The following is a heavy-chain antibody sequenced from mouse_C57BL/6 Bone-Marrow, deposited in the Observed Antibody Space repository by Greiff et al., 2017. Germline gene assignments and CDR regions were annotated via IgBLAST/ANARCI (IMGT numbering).Heavy chain of an antibody. CDR2: IDPSDSYT. V-gene: IGHV1-69*01. D-gene: IGHD1-1*01. CDR1: GYTFTSYW. CDR3: ARGGVYYGFAY. Sequence: QVQLQQPGAELVMPGASVKLSCKASGYTFTSYWMHWVKQRPGQGLEWIGAIDPSDSYTNYNQKFKGKSTLTVDKSSSTAYMQLSSLTSEDSAVYYCARGGVYYGFAYWGQGTLVTVSA. J-gene: IGHJ3*01.